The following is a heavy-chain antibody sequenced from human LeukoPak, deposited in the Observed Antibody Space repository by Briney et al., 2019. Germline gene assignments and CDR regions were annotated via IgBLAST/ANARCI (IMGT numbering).Heavy chain of an antibody. Sequence: GGSLRLSCVGSGFTSIAYALTWARQAPGKGLEWVSGISGGGVTTYYADSVKGRFTISRDNSRNTLYLQMSNLRADDTAMYYCSRDRSRGYSFTWGQGTLVTVS. J-gene: IGHJ5*02. V-gene: IGHV3-23*01. CDR3: SRDRSRGYSFT. CDR2: ISGGGVTT. CDR1: GFTSIAYA. D-gene: IGHD5-12*01.